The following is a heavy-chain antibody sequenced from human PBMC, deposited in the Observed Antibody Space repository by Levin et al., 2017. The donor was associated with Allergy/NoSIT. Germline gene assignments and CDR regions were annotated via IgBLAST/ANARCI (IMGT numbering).Heavy chain of an antibody. CDR1: GYTFTGDY. J-gene: IGHJ4*02. V-gene: IGHV1-2*04. CDR3: ARQTAAGTDFDY. D-gene: IGHD6-13*01. CDR2: INPNSGVT. Sequence: GESLKISCKASGYTFTGDYMHWVRQAPGQGLEWMGWINPNSGVTKYAQKFQGWVSMTRDTSISTAYMELSGLKSDDTAVYYCARQTAAGTDFDYWGQGTLVTVSS.